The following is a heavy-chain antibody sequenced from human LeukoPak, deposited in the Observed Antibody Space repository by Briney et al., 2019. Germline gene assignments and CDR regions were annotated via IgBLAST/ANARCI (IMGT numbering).Heavy chain of an antibody. D-gene: IGHD2-21*02. Sequence: PGGSLRLSCVASGFNLSTYNMNWVRQAPGKGLEWVAFIDDSGNYNQYADSMKGRFTISRDNAQNSLFLQLNSLRVEDTAVYYCARDKGVTLRAYDIWGQGTMVTVSS. CDR1: GFNLSTYN. V-gene: IGHV3-21*06. CDR3: ARDKGVTLRAYDI. CDR2: IDDSGNYN. J-gene: IGHJ3*02.